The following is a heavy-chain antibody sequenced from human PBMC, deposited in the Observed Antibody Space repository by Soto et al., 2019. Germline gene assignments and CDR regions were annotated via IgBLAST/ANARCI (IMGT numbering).Heavy chain of an antibody. CDR1: GFIFSSYS. J-gene: IGHJ4*02. V-gene: IGHV3-48*02. CDR2: ISSSSSTI. D-gene: IGHD2-2*01. Sequence: RLSCAASGFIFSSYSMNWVRQAPGKGLEWVSYISSSSSTIYYADSVKGRFTISRDNARTSLYLHMNSLRDEDTAVYYCARGARGVPYQPLPTDYWGQGTLVTVSS. CDR3: ARGARGVPYQPLPTDY.